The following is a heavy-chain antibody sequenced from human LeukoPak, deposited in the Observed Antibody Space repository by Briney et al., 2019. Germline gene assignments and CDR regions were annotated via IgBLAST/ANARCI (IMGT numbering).Heavy chain of an antibody. Sequence: PSETLSLTCSVSGGSISSYYWSWIRQPPGKGLEWIGYMYYSGSTHYNPSLESRVTISIDTSKKQLSLKLTSVTAADTAVYYCARDDILTGFDYWGQGTLVTVSS. J-gene: IGHJ4*02. V-gene: IGHV4-59*01. D-gene: IGHD3-9*01. CDR3: ARDDILTGFDY. CDR2: MYYSGST. CDR1: GGSISSYY.